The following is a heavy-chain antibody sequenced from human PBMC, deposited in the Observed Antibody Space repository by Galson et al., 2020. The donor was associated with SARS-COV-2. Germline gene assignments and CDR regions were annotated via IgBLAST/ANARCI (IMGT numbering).Heavy chain of an antibody. V-gene: IGHV1-24*01. Sequence: GESLKISCKVSGYTLTELSMHWVRQAPGKGLEWMGGFDPEDGETIYAQKFQGRVTMTEDTSTDTAYMELSSLRSEDTAVYYCATSPAIFGVVRFVDYWGQGTLVTVSS. CDR1: GYTLTELS. CDR3: ATSPAIFGVVRFVDY. J-gene: IGHJ4*02. CDR2: FDPEDGET. D-gene: IGHD3-3*01.